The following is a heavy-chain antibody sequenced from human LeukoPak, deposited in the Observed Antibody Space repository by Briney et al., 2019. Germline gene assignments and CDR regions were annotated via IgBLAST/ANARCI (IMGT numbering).Heavy chain of an antibody. J-gene: IGHJ4*02. CDR1: GFTFSSYA. CDR3: ARGESSTSCHDY. CDR2: ISYDGSNK. V-gene: IGHV3-30-3*01. Sequence: PGGSLRLSCAASGFTFSSYAMHWVRQAPGKGLEWVAVISYDGSNKYYADSVKGRFTISRDNSKNTLYLQMNSLRAEDTAVYYCARGESSTSCHDYWGQGTLVTVSS. D-gene: IGHD2-2*01.